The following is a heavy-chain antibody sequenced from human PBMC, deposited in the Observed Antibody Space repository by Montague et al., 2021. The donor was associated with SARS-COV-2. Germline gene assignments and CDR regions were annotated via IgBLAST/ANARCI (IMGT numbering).Heavy chain of an antibody. D-gene: IGHD2-21*02. CDR1: GFSLNNRLG. J-gene: IGHJ4*02. V-gene: IGHV2-26*01. Sequence: PALVKPTQTLTLTCTVSGFSLNNRLGVTWVCHPPGKALEWLGHIFLNGEQSVSTSLKTRLTVSRDTSTSQVVLSMTTVGPADTATYYCARFRKDPPLLYVGGGDCSFDYWGQGTLVTVSS. CDR2: IFLNGEQ. CDR3: ARFRKDPPLLYVGGGDCSFDY.